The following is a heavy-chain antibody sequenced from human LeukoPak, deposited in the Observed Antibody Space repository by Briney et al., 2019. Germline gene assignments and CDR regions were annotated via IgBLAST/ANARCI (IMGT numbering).Heavy chain of an antibody. CDR3: AKDQGGPYPHDAFDI. CDR2: IFYSGST. V-gene: IGHV4-59*12. D-gene: IGHD2-2*02. J-gene: IGHJ3*02. CDR1: GGSFSSYY. Sequence: SETLSLTCTVSGGSFSSYYWNWIRQSPGEGPEWIGFIFYSGSTNYNPSLKSRVTITVDTSKNQFSLKLKSVTAADTAVYYCAKDQGGPYPHDAFDIWGQGTMVTVSS.